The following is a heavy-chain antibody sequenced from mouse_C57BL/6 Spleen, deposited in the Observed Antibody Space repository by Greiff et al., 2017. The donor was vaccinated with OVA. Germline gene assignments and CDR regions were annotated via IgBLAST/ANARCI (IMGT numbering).Heavy chain of an antibody. CDR3: ARALSYDYDV. J-gene: IGHJ2*01. CDR1: GYTFTSYW. Sequence: QVQLQQPGAELVKPGASVKLSCKASGYTFTSYWMQWVKQRPGQGLEWIGEIDPSDSYTNYNQKFKGKATLTVDTSSSTAYMQLSSLTSEDSAVYYCARALSYDYDVWGQGTTLTVSS. D-gene: IGHD2-4*01. V-gene: IGHV1-50*01. CDR2: IDPSDSYT.